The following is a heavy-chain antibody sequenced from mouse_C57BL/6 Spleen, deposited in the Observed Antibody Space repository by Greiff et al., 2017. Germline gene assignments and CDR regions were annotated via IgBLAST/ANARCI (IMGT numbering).Heavy chain of an antibody. D-gene: IGHD2-2*01. CDR2: ISYDGSN. J-gene: IGHJ4*01. Sequence: ESGPGLVKPSQSLSLTCSVTGYSITSGYYWNWIRQFPGNKLEWMGYISYDGSNNYNPSLKNRISITRDTSKNQFFLKLNSVTTEDTATYYCARDGYDVGYAMDDWGKGTSVTVSS. V-gene: IGHV3-6*01. CDR1: GYSITSGYY. CDR3: ARDGYDVGYAMDD.